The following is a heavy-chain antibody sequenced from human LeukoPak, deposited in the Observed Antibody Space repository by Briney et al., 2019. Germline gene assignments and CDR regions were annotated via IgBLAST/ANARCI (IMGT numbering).Heavy chain of an antibody. D-gene: IGHD6-13*01. CDR3: ANLPGIAAAGTGSDY. V-gene: IGHV3-23*01. CDR1: GFTFSSYS. Sequence: PGGSLRLSCTASGFTFSSYSMNWVRQAPGKGLEWVSAISGSGGSTYYADSVKGRFTISRDNSKNTLYLQMNSLRAEDTAVYYCANLPGIAAAGTGSDYWGQGALVTVSS. CDR2: ISGSGGST. J-gene: IGHJ4*02.